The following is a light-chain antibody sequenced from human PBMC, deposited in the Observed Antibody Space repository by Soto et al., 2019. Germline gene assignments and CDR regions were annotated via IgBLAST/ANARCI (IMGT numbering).Light chain of an antibody. V-gene: IGKV3-20*01. Sequence: IVLTQSPGTLSLSPGERATLCCRASHSVTRYVAWYQQKPGQAPRLLISDASGRATGIPDRFSGSGSETDFSLTINRLEPEDFAVYFCQQYGSSPITFGQGTRLEIK. J-gene: IGKJ5*01. CDR3: QQYGSSPIT. CDR1: HSVTRY. CDR2: DAS.